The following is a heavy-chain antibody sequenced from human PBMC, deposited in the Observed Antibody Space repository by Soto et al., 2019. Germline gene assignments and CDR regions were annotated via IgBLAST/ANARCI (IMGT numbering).Heavy chain of an antibody. CDR3: AAEGIAVAGTMY. J-gene: IGHJ4*02. V-gene: IGHV1-58*01. D-gene: IGHD6-19*01. CDR1: GFTFTSSA. CDR2: IVVGSGNT. Sequence: SVKVSCKASGFTFTSSAVQGVRQARGQRLEWIGWIVVGSGNTNYAQKFQERVTITRDMSTSTAYMELSSLRSEDTAVYYCAAEGIAVAGTMYWGQGTLVTVSS.